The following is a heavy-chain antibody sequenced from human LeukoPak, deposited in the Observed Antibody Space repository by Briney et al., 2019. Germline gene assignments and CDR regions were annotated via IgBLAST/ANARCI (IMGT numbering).Heavy chain of an antibody. CDR1: GFTFSSYA. D-gene: IGHD6-25*01. CDR2: SSGGGGST. J-gene: IGHJ4*02. V-gene: IGHV3-23*01. Sequence: GGSLRLSCAASGFTFSSYAMSWVRQAPGKGLEWVATSSGGGGSTYYADSVKGRFTISRDNSKNTLFLQLSSLRAEDTAVYYCARSQSAAFDYWGQGALVTVSS. CDR3: ARSQSAAFDY.